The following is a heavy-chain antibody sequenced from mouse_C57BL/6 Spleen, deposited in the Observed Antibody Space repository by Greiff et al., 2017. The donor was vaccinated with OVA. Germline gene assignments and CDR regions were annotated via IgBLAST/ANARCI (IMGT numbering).Heavy chain of an antibody. Sequence: QVQLQQPGAELVKPGASVKMSCKASGYTFTSYWITWVKQRPGQGLEWIGDIYPGSGSTNYNEKFKSKATLTVDTSSSTAYMQLSSLTSEYSAVSSCARRGSYCNYVYWGPGTTLTVSS. CDR2: IYPGSGST. V-gene: IGHV1-55*01. CDR1: GYTFTSYW. J-gene: IGHJ2*01. D-gene: IGHD2-1*01. CDR3: ARRGSYCNYVY.